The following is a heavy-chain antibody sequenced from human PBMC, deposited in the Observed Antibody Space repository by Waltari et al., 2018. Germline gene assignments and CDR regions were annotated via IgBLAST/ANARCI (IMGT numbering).Heavy chain of an antibody. V-gene: IGHV4-34*01. D-gene: IGHD6-13*01. CDR2: INHSGST. CDR3: ARERRGSSSWYYYYYGMDV. J-gene: IGHJ6*02. CDR1: GGSFSGYY. Sequence: QVQLQQWGAGLLKPSETLSLTCAVYGGSFSGYYWSWIRQPPGKGLEWIGEINHSGSTNYNPSLKSRVTISVDTSKNQFSLKLSSVTAADTAVYYCARERRGSSSWYYYYYGMDVWGQGTTVTVSS.